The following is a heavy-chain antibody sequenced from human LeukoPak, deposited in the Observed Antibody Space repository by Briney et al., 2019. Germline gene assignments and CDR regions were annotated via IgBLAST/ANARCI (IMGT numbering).Heavy chain of an antibody. D-gene: IGHD2-2*01. V-gene: IGHV3-23*01. CDR1: GFTFSRYA. Sequence: PGGSLRLSCAASGFTFSRYAMSWVRQAPGKWLEWVSAIGGSGGSTYYADSVKGRFTISRDNSKNTLYLQMNSLRAEDTAVYYCAKVLRAVPAAMGVFDYWGQGTLVTVSS. J-gene: IGHJ4*02. CDR3: AKVLRAVPAAMGVFDY. CDR2: IGGSGGST.